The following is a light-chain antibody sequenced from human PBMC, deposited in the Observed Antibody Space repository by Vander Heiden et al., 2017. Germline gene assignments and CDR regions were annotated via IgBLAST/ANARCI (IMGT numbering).Light chain of an antibody. Sequence: DIQMTQSPSTLSASVGDRVTITCRASQSISSWLAWYQQKPGKAPKLLIYKASSLESGVPSRFSGSGSGTEFTLTIISLQPDDFTTYYCQQYYSYPPTFGGGTKVEIK. J-gene: IGKJ4*01. CDR3: QQYYSYPPT. V-gene: IGKV1-5*03. CDR2: KAS. CDR1: QSISSW.